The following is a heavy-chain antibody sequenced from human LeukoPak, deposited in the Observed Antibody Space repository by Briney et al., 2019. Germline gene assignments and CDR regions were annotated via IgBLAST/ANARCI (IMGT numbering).Heavy chain of an antibody. Sequence: ASVKVSCKASGYTFTVYYMHWVRQAPGQGLEWMGWINPNSGGTNYAQKFQGRVTMTRDTSISTAYMELSRLRSDDTAVYYCARAQGLTGYSFDYWGQGTLVTVSS. J-gene: IGHJ4*02. D-gene: IGHD3-9*01. CDR3: ARAQGLTGYSFDY. V-gene: IGHV1-2*02. CDR1: GYTFTVYY. CDR2: INPNSGGT.